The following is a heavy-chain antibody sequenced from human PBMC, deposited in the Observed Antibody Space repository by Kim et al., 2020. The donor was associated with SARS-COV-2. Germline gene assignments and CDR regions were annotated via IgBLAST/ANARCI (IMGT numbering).Heavy chain of an antibody. CDR2: INSDGNSI. CDR1: GFTFSSYW. J-gene: IGHJ4*02. Sequence: GWSLRLSCAASGFTFSSYWMHWVRQVPGKGLVWVSRINSDGNSISYVDSVKGRFTISRDNAKNTLYLQMNSLRVEDTALYYCARAMTMHGGIMGYWGQGTLVTVSS. V-gene: IGHV3-74*01. D-gene: IGHD2-2*01. CDR3: ARAMTMHGGIMGY.